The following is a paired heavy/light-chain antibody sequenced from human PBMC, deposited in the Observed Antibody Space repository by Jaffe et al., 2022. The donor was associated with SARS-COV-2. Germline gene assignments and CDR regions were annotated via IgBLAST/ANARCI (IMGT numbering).Heavy chain of an antibody. CDR3: AREAYTSGWPFDH. CDR1: GFSFSSYA. CDR2: ISSRSSTT. D-gene: IGHD6-19*01. J-gene: IGHJ4*02. Sequence: EVHLVESGGGLAQPGGSLRLSCAASGFSFSSYAMNWVRQTPGKGLEWASYISSRSSTTYYADSVKGRFTISRDNAKNSLYLEMNSLRDEDTGVYYCAREAYTSGWPFDHWGQGTPVIVSA. V-gene: IGHV3-48*02.
Light chain of an antibody. CDR1: QSIRSY. CDR3: QQSYDTPKT. J-gene: IGKJ1*01. Sequence: DIQMTQFPSSLSASVGDRVTITCRASQSIRSYLNWYQQKPGKAPNLLIYDASSLQSGVPSRFSGSGSGTDFTLTISSLQPEDFATYYCQQSYDTPKTFGHGTKVEI. V-gene: IGKV1-39*01. CDR2: DAS.